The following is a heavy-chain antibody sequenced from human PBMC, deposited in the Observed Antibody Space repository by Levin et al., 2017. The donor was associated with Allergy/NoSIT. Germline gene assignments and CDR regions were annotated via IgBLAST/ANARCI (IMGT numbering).Heavy chain of an antibody. V-gene: IGHV3-23*01. CDR2: ISGSGGTT. J-gene: IGHJ4*02. D-gene: IGHD3-10*01. CDR1: GFTFSSYA. CDR3: AKGVGYYYGSGSYSYDY. Sequence: GESLKISCAASGFTFSSYAMSWVRQAPGKGLEWVSAISGSGGTTYYADSVKGRFTISRDNSKNTLYLQMNSLRAEDTAVYYCAKGVGYYYGSGSYSYDYWGQGTLVTVSS.